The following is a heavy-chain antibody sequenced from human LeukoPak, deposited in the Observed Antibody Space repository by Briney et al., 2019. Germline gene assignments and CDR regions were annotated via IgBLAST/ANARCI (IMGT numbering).Heavy chain of an antibody. CDR2: INPDGSGK. V-gene: IGHV3-7*01. CDR1: GFTLGTYW. Sequence: GGSLRLSCEASGFTLGTYWMNWVRQVPGKGLDWVANINPDGSGKRYVDSVKGRFTIARDNADNSLSLQMNSLRAEDTAVYYCASWGAGGNSWGQGTLVTVSS. CDR3: ASWGAGGNS. D-gene: IGHD3-16*01. J-gene: IGHJ4*02.